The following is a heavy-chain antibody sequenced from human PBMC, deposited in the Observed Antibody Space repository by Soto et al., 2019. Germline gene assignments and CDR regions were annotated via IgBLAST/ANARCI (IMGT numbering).Heavy chain of an antibody. J-gene: IGHJ4*02. D-gene: IGHD1-26*01. V-gene: IGHV1-2*02. Sequence: ASVKVSFKASGYAFTVYYMHWVRQAPGQGLEWMGWINPKSGGTMYPQKFQGRVTMTWDTSISTAYMALTRLSSVDTAVYYCARDLSKGGGSAGFNYWGQGTLVTVSS. CDR2: INPKSGGT. CDR1: GYAFTVYY. CDR3: ARDLSKGGGSAGFNY.